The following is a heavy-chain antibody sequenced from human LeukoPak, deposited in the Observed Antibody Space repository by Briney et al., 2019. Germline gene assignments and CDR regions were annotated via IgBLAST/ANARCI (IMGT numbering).Heavy chain of an antibody. D-gene: IGHD6-25*01. CDR1: GFTFSRFT. CDR2: ISDYGGRA. V-gene: IGHV3-23*01. CDR3: ANFPSSGFDY. J-gene: IGHJ4*02. Sequence: HPGGSLRLSCAASGFTFSRFTMTWVRQAPGKGLEWVSGISDYGGRAYYADAVKGRFTISRDNSKNTLHLQMISLRVVDTAIYYCANFPSSGFDYWGQGALVTVPS.